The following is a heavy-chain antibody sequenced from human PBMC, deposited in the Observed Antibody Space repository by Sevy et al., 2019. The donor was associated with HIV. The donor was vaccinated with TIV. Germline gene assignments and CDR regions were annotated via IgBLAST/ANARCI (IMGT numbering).Heavy chain of an antibody. CDR1: GFTFSSYSLSSYS. CDR2: ISSGSSYI. Sequence: GGSLRLSCAASGFTFSSYSLSSYSMNWVRQAPGKGLEWVSSISSGSSYIFYADSVKGRFTISRDNAKNSLYLQMNSLRAEDTAVYYCARDRGVGTSSYGMDVWGQGTTLTVSS. V-gene: IGHV3-21*01. D-gene: IGHD1-26*01. J-gene: IGHJ6*02. CDR3: ARDRGVGTSSYGMDV.